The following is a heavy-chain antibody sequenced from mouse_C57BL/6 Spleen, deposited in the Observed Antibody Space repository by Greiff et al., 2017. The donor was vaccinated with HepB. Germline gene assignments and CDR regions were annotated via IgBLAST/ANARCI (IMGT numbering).Heavy chain of an antibody. D-gene: IGHD1-1*01. Sequence: QVQLQQPGAELVKPGASVKMSCKASGYTFTSYWITWVKQRPGQGLEWIGDIYPGSGSTNYNEEFKSKATLTVDTSSSTAYMQLSSLTSEESAVYYCARAGDYSWFAYWGQGTLVTVSA. CDR2: IYPGSGST. CDR1: GYTFTSYW. J-gene: IGHJ3*01. CDR3: ARAGDYSWFAY. V-gene: IGHV1-55*01.